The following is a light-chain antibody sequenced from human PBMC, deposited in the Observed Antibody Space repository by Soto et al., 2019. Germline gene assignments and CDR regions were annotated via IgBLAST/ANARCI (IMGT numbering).Light chain of an antibody. CDR1: SSDVGGYNY. V-gene: IGLV2-8*01. CDR2: EVS. J-gene: IGLJ1*01. CDR3: SSYAGSNNPPYV. Sequence: QSVLTQPPSASGSPGQSVTISCTGTSSDVGGYNYVSWYQQHPGKAPKLMIYEVSKRPSGVPDRFSGSKSGNTASLTVSGLQAEDEAGYYCSSYAGSNNPPYVFGTGTKVTVL.